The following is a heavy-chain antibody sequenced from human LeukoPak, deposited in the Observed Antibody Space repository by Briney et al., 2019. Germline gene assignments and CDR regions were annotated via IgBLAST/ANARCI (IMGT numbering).Heavy chain of an antibody. V-gene: IGHV4-4*07. CDR3: ARGGRRRLSATTRNWFDP. CDR2: IYTSGST. J-gene: IGHJ5*02. Sequence: PSETLSLTCTVSGGSISSYYWSWIRQPAGKGLEWIGRIYTSGSTNYNPSLKSRVTMSVDTSKNQFSLKLSSVTAADTAVYYCARGGRRRLSATTRNWFDPWGQGTLVTVSS. D-gene: IGHD1-7*01. CDR1: GGSISSYY.